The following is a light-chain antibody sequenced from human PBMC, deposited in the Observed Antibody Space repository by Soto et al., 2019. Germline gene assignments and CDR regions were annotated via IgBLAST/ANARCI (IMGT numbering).Light chain of an antibody. V-gene: IGKV3-20*01. CDR3: QQYGSSPPIT. Sequence: ENVLTQSPGTLSLSPGERATLSCRASQSVSSRNLAWYQQKPGQAPRLLISGASSRATGIPDRFSGSGSGTAFTLTISRVEPEDFAVYYCQQYGSSPPITFGQGTRLENK. J-gene: IGKJ5*01. CDR1: QSVSSRN. CDR2: GAS.